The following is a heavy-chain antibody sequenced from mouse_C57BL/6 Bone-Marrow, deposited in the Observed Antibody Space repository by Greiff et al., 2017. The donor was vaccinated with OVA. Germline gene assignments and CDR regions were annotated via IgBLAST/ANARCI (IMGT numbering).Heavy chain of an antibody. CDR3: TRDGGYYGSSYGYFDV. Sequence: EVKVEESGAGLVKPGGSLKLSCAASGFTFSSYAMSWVRQTPEKRLEWVAYISSGGDYIYYADTVKGRFTISRDNARNTLYLQMSSLKSEDTAMYYCTRDGGYYGSSYGYFDVWGTGTTVTVSS. V-gene: IGHV5-9-1*02. CDR1: GFTFSSYA. D-gene: IGHD1-1*01. J-gene: IGHJ1*03. CDR2: ISSGGDYI.